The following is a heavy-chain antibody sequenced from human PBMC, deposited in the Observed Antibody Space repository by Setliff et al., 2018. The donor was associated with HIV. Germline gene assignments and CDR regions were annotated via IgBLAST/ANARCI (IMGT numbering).Heavy chain of an antibody. D-gene: IGHD6-19*01. Sequence: PGGSLRLSCAASGFTFDDYAVHWVRQAPGKGLEWVSLISWDGGSTYYADSVKGRFTISRDNSKNSLYLQMNSLRAEDTALYYCAKERKSGWNHDAFDIWGQGTMVTVSS. CDR3: AKERKSGWNHDAFDI. J-gene: IGHJ3*02. CDR2: ISWDGGST. CDR1: GFTFDDYA. V-gene: IGHV3-43D*03.